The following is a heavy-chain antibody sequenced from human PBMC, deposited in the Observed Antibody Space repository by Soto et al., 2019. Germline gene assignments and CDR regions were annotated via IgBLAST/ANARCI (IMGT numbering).Heavy chain of an antibody. CDR3: SRGLTMILAVQGDSPDNYYYDS. D-gene: IGHD3-22*01. V-gene: IGHV4-34*02. CDR2: INHSGST. Sequence: QVQLQQWGAGLLKPSETLSLTCAVYGGSFSGYYWSWIRQSPGKGLEWIGEINHSGSTNQNPSLRTRVTTPVHTSKNQYSLKMKSVAAADTAVYYCSRGLTMILAVQGDSPDNYYYDSWGQGTLVTVSS. J-gene: IGHJ4*02. CDR1: GGSFSGYY.